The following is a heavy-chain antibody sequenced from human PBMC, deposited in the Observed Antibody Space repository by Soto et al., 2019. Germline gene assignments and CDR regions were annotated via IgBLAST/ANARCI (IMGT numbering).Heavy chain of an antibody. J-gene: IGHJ4*02. CDR2: IIPIFGTA. V-gene: IGHV1-69*13. CDR3: ASSRTYSGGWYE. D-gene: IGHD6-19*01. Sequence: SVKVSCKASGGTFSSYAISWVRQAPGQGLEWMGGIIPIFGTANYAQKFQGRVTITADESTSTAYMELSSLRSEDTAVYYCASSRTYSGGWYEWGQGTLVTVSS. CDR1: GGTFSSYA.